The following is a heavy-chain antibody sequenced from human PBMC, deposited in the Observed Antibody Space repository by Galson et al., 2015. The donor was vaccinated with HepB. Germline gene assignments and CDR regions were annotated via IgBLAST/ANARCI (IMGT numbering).Heavy chain of an antibody. CDR3: ARSEGWFDY. CDR2: TYYRSKWYT. D-gene: IGHD6-19*01. Sequence: CAISGDSVSSTSAAWNWIRQSPSRGLEWLGRTYYRSKWYTGTAVSVKSRITINPDTSKNQFSLQLNSVTPEDTAVCYCARSEGWFDYWGQGTQVTVSS. CDR1: GDSVSSTSAA. J-gene: IGHJ4*02. V-gene: IGHV6-1*01.